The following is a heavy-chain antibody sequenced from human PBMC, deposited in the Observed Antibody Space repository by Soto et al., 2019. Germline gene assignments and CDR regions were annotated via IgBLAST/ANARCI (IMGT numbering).Heavy chain of an antibody. J-gene: IGHJ5*02. D-gene: IGHD2-8*01. CDR2: ISAYNGNT. V-gene: IGHV1-18*01. CDR1: GYPFTSYG. CDR3: ARGVMVYALYNWFDP. Sequence: GASVKVYCNASGYPFTSYGISWGRQAPGQGLEWMVWISAYNGNTNYAQKLQGRVTMTTDTSTSTAYMELRSLRSDDTAVYYCARGVMVYALYNWFDPWGQGTLVTVSS.